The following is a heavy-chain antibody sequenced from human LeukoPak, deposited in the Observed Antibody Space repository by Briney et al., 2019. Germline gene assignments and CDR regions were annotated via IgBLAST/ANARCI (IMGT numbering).Heavy chain of an antibody. CDR1: GFTFSSYW. V-gene: IGHV3-74*01. D-gene: IGHD3-22*01. J-gene: IGHJ4*02. CDR3: AKTPQPKYYYDSSGYN. CDR2: INSDESIT. Sequence: GGSLRLSCAASGFTFSSYWMHWVRQAPGKGLVWVSRINSDESITSYADSVKGRFTISRDNAKNTLYLQMNSLRAEDTAVYYCAKTPQPKYYYDSSGYNWGQGTLVTVSS.